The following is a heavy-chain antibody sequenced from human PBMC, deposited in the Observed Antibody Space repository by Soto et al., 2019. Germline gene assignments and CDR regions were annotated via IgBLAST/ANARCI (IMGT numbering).Heavy chain of an antibody. Sequence: QVQLVQSGAEVQKPGSSVKVSCKASGGTFSSYAISWVRQAPGQGLEWMGGIIPIFGTANYAQKFQGRVTITADESTSTAYMELSSLRSEDTAVYYCARVYYYDSSGYYYYFDYWGQGTLVTVSS. CDR1: GGTFSSYA. CDR3: ARVYYYDSSGYYYYFDY. CDR2: IIPIFGTA. V-gene: IGHV1-69*01. D-gene: IGHD3-22*01. J-gene: IGHJ4*02.